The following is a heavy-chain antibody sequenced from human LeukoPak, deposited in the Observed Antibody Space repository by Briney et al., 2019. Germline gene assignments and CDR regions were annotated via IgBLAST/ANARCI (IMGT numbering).Heavy chain of an antibody. CDR3: ARVGCPRFLEWLCEFRDYYYYYYMDV. Sequence: PGGSLRLSCAASGFTFSSYWMHWVRQAPGKGLVWVSRINSDGSSTSYADSVKGRFTISRDNAKNTLYLQMNSLRAEDTAVYYCARVGCPRFLEWLCEFRDYYYYYYMDVWGKGTTVTVSS. CDR1: GFTFSSYW. CDR2: INSDGSST. V-gene: IGHV3-74*01. D-gene: IGHD3-3*01. J-gene: IGHJ6*03.